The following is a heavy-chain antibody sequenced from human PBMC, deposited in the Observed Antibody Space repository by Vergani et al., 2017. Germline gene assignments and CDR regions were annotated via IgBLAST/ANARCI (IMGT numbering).Heavy chain of an antibody. CDR1: GGSFSGYY. CDR2: INHSGST. Sequence: QVQLQQWGAGLLKPSETLSLTCAVYGGSFSGYYWSWIRQPPGKGLEWIGEINHSGSTNYNPSLKSRVTISVDTSKNQFSLKLSSVTAADTAVYYCARLGTTVTTYYYYYYMDVWGKGTTVTVSS. V-gene: IGHV4-34*01. J-gene: IGHJ6*03. CDR3: ARLGTTVTTYYYYYYMDV. D-gene: IGHD4-11*01.